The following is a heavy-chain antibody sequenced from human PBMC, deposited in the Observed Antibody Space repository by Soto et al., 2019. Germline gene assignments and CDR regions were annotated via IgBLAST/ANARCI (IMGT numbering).Heavy chain of an antibody. CDR2: INHSGST. J-gene: IGHJ4*02. V-gene: IGHV4-34*01. D-gene: IGHD6-19*01. CDR3: ARGGSAVAGLFYFDY. Sequence: SETLSLTCAVYGGSFSGYYWSWIRQPPGKGLEWIGEINHSGSTNYNPSLKSRVTISVDTSKNQFSLKLSSATAADTAVYYCARGGSAVAGLFYFDYWGQGTLVTVSS. CDR1: GGSFSGYY.